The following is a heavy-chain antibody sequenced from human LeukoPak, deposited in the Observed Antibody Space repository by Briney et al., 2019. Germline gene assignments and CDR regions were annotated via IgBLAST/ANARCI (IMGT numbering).Heavy chain of an antibody. CDR1: GYSITRGYY. D-gene: IGHD2-2*01. CDR3: ARETSGYCSSTSCSDY. Sequence: SETLSLTCSVSGYSITRGYYWGWIRQFPGKGLEWIGSLYHRGNSFYNLSLKSRVTMSVDTSKNQFSLELGSVTAADTAVYYCARETSGYCSSTSCSDYWGQGTLVTVSS. J-gene: IGHJ4*02. V-gene: IGHV4-38-2*02. CDR2: LYHRGNS.